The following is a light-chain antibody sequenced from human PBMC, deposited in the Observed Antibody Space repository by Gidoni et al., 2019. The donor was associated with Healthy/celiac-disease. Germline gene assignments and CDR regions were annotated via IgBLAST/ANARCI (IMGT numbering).Light chain of an antibody. CDR2: WAS. Sequence: IVMTHSPDSLVVSLGERATINCESSQSALYTSNIKNFLTWYQQKPGQPPKLIISWASTREAVVPDLCGGGGSGTDFTIIISSQQAEDVAVYYCQQYNSTPTFGQGTKLEIK. J-gene: IGKJ2*01. V-gene: IGKV4-1*01. CDR1: QSALYTSNIKNF. CDR3: QQYNSTPT.